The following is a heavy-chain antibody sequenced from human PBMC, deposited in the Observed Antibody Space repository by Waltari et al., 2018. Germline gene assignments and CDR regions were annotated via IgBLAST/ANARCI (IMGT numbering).Heavy chain of an antibody. J-gene: IGHJ6*02. CDR3: ASTGGITMVQGVMSGMDV. D-gene: IGHD3-10*01. V-gene: IGHV1-69*05. CDR1: GGTFSSYA. Sequence: QVQLVQSGAEVKKPGSSVKVSCKASGGTFSSYAISWVRQAPGQRLEWMGWINAGNGNTKYSQKFQGRVTITTDESTSTAYMELSSLRSEDTAVYYCASTGGITMVQGVMSGMDVWGQGTTVTVSS. CDR2: INAGNGNT.